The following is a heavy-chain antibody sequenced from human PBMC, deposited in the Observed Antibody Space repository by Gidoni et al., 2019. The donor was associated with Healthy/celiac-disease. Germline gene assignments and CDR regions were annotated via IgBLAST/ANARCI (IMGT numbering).Heavy chain of an antibody. Sequence: QVQLVQSGAEVKKPGASVKVSCKASGYTFTGYYMHWVRQAPGQGLEWMGWINPSSGGTNYAQKFQGRVTMTRDTSISTAYMELSRLRSDDTAVYYCAIPSGATYGFDPWGQGTLVTVSS. J-gene: IGHJ5*02. D-gene: IGHD1-26*01. CDR3: AIPSGATYGFDP. CDR2: INPSSGGT. CDR1: GYTFTGYY. V-gene: IGHV1-2*02.